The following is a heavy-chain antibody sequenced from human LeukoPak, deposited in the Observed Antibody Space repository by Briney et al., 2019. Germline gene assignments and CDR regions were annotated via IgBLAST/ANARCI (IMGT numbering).Heavy chain of an antibody. CDR3: ARIAEGIAVAGTRCYYYYMDV. D-gene: IGHD6-19*01. J-gene: IGHJ6*03. Sequence: GGSLRLSCAASGFTFSSYSMNWVRQAPGKGLEWVSSISSSSSYIYYADSVKGRFTISRDNAKNSLYLQMNSLRAEDTAVYYCARIAEGIAVAGTRCYYYYMDVWGKGTKVTVSS. CDR1: GFTFSSYS. V-gene: IGHV3-21*01. CDR2: ISSSSSYI.